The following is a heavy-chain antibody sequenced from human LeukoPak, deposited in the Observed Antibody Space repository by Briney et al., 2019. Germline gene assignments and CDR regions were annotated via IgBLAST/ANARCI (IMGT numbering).Heavy chain of an antibody. V-gene: IGHV3-48*03. J-gene: IGHJ6*03. CDR1: GFTFSSYE. Sequence: GSLRLSCAASGFTFSSYEMHWVRQAPGKGLEWVSYISSSGDTIYYADSVKGRFTISRDNARNSLYMQMNSLTAEDTAVYYCARDPYSGAYGNTYYYYMDVWGKGTTVTISS. D-gene: IGHD1-26*01. CDR2: ISSSGDTI. CDR3: ARDPYSGAYGNTYYYYMDV.